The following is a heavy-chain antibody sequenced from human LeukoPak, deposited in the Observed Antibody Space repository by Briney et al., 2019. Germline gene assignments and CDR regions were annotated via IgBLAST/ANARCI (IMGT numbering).Heavy chain of an antibody. Sequence: GGSLRLSCASSGFTFTSYAMSWVRQAPGKGLEWVSAISGSGGSTYYADSVKGRFTISRDNSKNTLYLQMNSLGAEDTAVYYCAKDRPTLHPGIAAAVDYWGQGTLVTVSS. D-gene: IGHD6-13*01. CDR3: AKDRPTLHPGIAAAVDY. CDR2: ISGSGGST. J-gene: IGHJ4*02. V-gene: IGHV3-23*01. CDR1: GFTFTSYA.